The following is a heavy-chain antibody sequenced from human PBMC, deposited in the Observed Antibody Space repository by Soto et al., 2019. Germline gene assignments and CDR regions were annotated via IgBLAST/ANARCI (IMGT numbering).Heavy chain of an antibody. CDR3: ARTYDSNGYANEFDS. CDR1: GRSITSYY. J-gene: IGHJ4*02. D-gene: IGHD3-22*01. Sequence: QVVLQESGPGLVKPSETLSLTCSVSGRSITSYYWSWVRQPPGKGLEWIGYIYDNGITSQNPSLKRRFTMSADTSQNQFSLKLTSVTGADTAVYYCARTYDSNGYANEFDSWGQGILVTVTS. CDR2: IYDNGIT. V-gene: IGHV4-59*12.